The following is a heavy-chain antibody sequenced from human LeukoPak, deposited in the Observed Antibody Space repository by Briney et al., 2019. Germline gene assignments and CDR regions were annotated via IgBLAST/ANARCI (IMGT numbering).Heavy chain of an antibody. CDR2: ISSSSSTR. Sequence: GGSLRLSCAASGFTFSSYSMNWVRQAPGHGLKGVSYISSSSSTRYYATSLKGRFTISRDNAKNSLYLQMNSLRAEDTAVYYCARDWVNDFWSGYYKGAFDYWGQGTLVTVSS. CDR3: ARDWVNDFWSGYYKGAFDY. J-gene: IGHJ4*02. V-gene: IGHV3-48*01. CDR1: GFTFSSYS. D-gene: IGHD3-3*01.